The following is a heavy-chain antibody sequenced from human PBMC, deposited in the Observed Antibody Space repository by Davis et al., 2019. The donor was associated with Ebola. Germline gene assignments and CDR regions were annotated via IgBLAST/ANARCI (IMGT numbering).Heavy chain of an antibody. CDR1: GFTFSSYS. D-gene: IGHD2-15*01. Sequence: GESLKISCAASGFTFSSYSMNWVRQAPGKGLEWVSSISSASRYIYYADSVKGRFTISRDNAKNTLYLQMNSLRAEDTAVYYCAKDQYAQDIVVVIAATFDYWGQGTLVTVSS. V-gene: IGHV3-21*04. CDR3: AKDQYAQDIVVVIAATFDY. CDR2: ISSASRYI. J-gene: IGHJ4*02.